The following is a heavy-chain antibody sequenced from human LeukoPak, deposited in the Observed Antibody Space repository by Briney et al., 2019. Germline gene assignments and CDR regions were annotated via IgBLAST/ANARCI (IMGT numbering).Heavy chain of an antibody. V-gene: IGHV3-30*02. Sequence: GGSLRLSCAASGFTFSSYGMHWVRQAPGKGLEWVAFIRYDGSNKYYADSVKGRFTISRGNSKNTLYLQMNSLRAEDTAVYYCAKDQRYFDWQRSHYYYYMDVWGKGTTVTISS. CDR1: GFTFSSYG. CDR3: AKDQRYFDWQRSHYYYYMDV. CDR2: IRYDGSNK. J-gene: IGHJ6*03. D-gene: IGHD3-9*01.